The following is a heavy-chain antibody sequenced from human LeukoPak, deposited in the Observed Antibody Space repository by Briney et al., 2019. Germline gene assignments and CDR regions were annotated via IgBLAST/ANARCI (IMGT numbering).Heavy chain of an antibody. CDR1: GGTFSEDV. V-gene: IGHV1-69*04. D-gene: IGHD3-16*02. Sequence: SVKVSCKASGGTFSEDVITWVRQAPGQRPEWMGRIIPVLGVSNFAQKFRGRITITADKSTSTGHMELSRLEFGDTAIYYCTREGVYAPDPSSYHRAPFDIWGQGTVVIVSS. CDR2: IIPVLGVS. J-gene: IGHJ3*02. CDR3: TREGVYAPDPSSYHRAPFDI.